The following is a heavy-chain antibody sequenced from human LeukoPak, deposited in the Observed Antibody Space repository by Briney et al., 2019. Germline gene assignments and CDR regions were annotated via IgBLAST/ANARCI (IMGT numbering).Heavy chain of an antibody. CDR1: GGSFSGYY. V-gene: IGHV4-34*01. Sequence: PSETLSLTCAVYGGSFSGYYWSWIRQPPGKGLEWIGEINHSGSTNYNPSLKSRVTILVDTSKNQFSLKLSSVTAADTAVYYCARGYDSSAYYPFNYWGQGTLVTVSS. CDR2: INHSGST. J-gene: IGHJ4*02. CDR3: ARGYDSSAYYPFNY. D-gene: IGHD3-22*01.